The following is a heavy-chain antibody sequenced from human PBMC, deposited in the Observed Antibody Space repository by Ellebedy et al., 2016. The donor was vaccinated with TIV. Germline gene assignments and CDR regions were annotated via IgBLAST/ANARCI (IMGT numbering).Heavy chain of an antibody. J-gene: IGHJ4*02. CDR2: ISSYGSNE. CDR3: AKVRKYWFDASGYPNYYFDS. D-gene: IGHD3-22*01. V-gene: IGHV3-30*18. Sequence: GESLKISCAASGFTFETHDMHWVRQAPGKGLEWVALISSYGSNEYYAHSVKGRFSISRDNSKSTLSLQMNSLRPDDTAVYYCAKVRKYWFDASGYPNYYFDSWGQGTLVTVSS. CDR1: GFTFETHD.